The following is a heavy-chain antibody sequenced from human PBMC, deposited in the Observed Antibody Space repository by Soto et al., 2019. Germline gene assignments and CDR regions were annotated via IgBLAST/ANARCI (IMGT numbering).Heavy chain of an antibody. CDR1: GFSISSYS. CDR2: ISGSGGST. Sequence: GGSLRLSCASSGFSISSYSMSLVRQATGKGLEWVSAISGSGGSTYYADSVKGRFTISRDNSKNTLYLQMNSLRAEDTAVYYCAKSPAKGEPNWFDPWGQGTLVTVSS. J-gene: IGHJ5*02. V-gene: IGHV3-23*01. D-gene: IGHD3-16*01. CDR3: AKSPAKGEPNWFDP.